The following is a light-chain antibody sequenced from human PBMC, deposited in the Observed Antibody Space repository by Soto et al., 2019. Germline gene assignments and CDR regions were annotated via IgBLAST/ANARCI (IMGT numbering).Light chain of an antibody. J-gene: IGKJ4*01. CDR2: GAF. CDR1: KSVNGND. V-gene: IGKV3-20*01. Sequence: DIVLTQSPDTLSLSPGERATLSCRASKSVNGNDFAWYQQKPGQAPRLLIFGAFSRATGIPDKFSGSASGRDFTLTIDILEPEDFAVYYCQQYGRSPLTFGGGTKVEIK. CDR3: QQYGRSPLT.